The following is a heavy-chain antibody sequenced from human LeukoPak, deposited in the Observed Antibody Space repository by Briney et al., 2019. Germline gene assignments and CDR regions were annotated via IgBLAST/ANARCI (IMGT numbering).Heavy chain of an antibody. J-gene: IGHJ4*02. V-gene: IGHV4-4*02. CDR2: IYHSGST. Sequence: PSGTLSLTCAVSGGSISSSNWWSWVRQPPGKGLEWIGEIYHSGSTNYNPSLKSRVTISVDKSKNQFSLKLSSVTAADTAVYYCAKLYDSSGYYLYGFGYWGQGTLVTVSS. CDR3: AKLYDSSGYYLYGFGY. CDR1: GGSISSSNW. D-gene: IGHD3-22*01.